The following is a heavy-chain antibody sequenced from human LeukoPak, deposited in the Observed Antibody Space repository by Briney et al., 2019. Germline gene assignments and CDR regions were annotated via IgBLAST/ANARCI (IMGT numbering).Heavy chain of an antibody. D-gene: IGHD3-3*01. CDR3: ARVYDFWSGYYSFDY. CDR2: IYYSGST. Sequence: SQTLSLTCTVSGGSISSGGYYWSWIRQHPGXXXXXXXYIYYSGSTYYNPSLKSRVTISVDTSKNQFSLNLSSVTAADTAVYYCARVYDFWSGYYSFDYWGQGTLVTVSS. V-gene: IGHV4-31*03. CDR1: GGSISSGGYY. J-gene: IGHJ4*02.